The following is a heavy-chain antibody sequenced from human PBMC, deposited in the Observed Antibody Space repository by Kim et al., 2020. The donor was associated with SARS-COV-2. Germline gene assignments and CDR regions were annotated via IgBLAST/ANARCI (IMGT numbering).Heavy chain of an antibody. CDR1: GGSVSSGSYY. Sequence: SETLSLTCTVSGGSVSSGSYYWSWIRQPPGKGLEWIGYIYYSGSTNYNPSLKSRVTISVDTSKNQFSLKLSSVTAADTAVYYCARALKAGYFDYWGQGTL. CDR2: IYYSGST. V-gene: IGHV4-61*01. J-gene: IGHJ4*02. D-gene: IGHD3-10*01. CDR3: ARALKAGYFDY.